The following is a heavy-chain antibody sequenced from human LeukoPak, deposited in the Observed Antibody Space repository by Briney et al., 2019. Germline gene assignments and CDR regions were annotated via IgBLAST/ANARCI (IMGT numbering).Heavy chain of an antibody. CDR2: INSDGSST. D-gene: IGHD5-12*01. J-gene: IGHJ4*02. CDR3: ARDVDHSGYDFGY. V-gene: IGHV3-74*01. Sequence: SGGSLRLSCAASGFTFSSYWMPWVRQAPGKGLVWVSRINSDGSSTSYADSVKGRFTISRHNAKNTLYLQMNSLRAEDTAVYYCARDVDHSGYDFGYWGQGTLVTVSS. CDR1: GFTFSSYW.